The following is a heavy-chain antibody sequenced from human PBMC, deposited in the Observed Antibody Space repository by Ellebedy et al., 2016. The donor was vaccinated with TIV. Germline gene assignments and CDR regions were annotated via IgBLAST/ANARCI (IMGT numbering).Heavy chain of an antibody. J-gene: IGHJ2*01. D-gene: IGHD3-10*01. CDR3: ARFGLGSWYFDL. CDR1: GFTFSSYD. Sequence: GGSLRLXCAASGFTFSSYDMHWVRQATGKGLEWVSAIGTAGDTYYPGSVKGRFTISRENAKNSLYLQMNSLRAGDTAVYYCARFGLGSWYFDLWGRGTLVTVSS. V-gene: IGHV3-13*01. CDR2: IGTAGDT.